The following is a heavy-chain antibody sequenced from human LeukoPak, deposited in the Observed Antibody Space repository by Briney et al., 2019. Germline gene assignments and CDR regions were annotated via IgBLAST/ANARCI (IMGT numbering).Heavy chain of an antibody. Sequence: PSETLSLTCTVSGGSISSSSYYWGWIRQPPGKGLEWIGSIYYSGSTYYNPSLKSRVTISVDTSKNQFSLKLSSVTAADTAVYYCARRHQAVAGAFDIWGQGTMVTVSS. V-gene: IGHV4-39*01. CDR2: IYYSGST. J-gene: IGHJ3*02. CDR3: ARRHQAVAGAFDI. CDR1: GGSISSSSYY. D-gene: IGHD6-19*01.